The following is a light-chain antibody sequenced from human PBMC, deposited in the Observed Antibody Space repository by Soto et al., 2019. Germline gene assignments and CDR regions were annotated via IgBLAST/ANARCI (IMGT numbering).Light chain of an antibody. CDR3: QQYNNRVT. V-gene: IGKV3D-15*01. J-gene: IGKJ4*01. Sequence: EIVMTQSPATLSLSPGERATLSRGASPSVSSSRLAWYPQKPALAPRPLIYDATHRATGIPARFSGSGSGTDFTLTIRSLKSEDFAVDYCQQYNNRVTFGGGTKVDIK. CDR1: PSVSSSR. CDR2: DAT.